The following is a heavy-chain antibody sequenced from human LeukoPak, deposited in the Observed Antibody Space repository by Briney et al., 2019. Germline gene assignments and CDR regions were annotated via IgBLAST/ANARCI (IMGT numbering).Heavy chain of an antibody. V-gene: IGHV3-7*03. CDR2: IKQEGSEK. Sequence: GGSLRLSCAASGFTFSSYWMSWVRQAPGKGLEWVANIKQEGSEKYYVDSVKGRFTISRDNAKNSLYLQMNSLRAEDTVVYYCARLGFLTGYYNDAFDIWGQGTMVTVSS. CDR1: GFTFSSYW. J-gene: IGHJ3*02. CDR3: ARLGFLTGYYNDAFDI. D-gene: IGHD3-9*01.